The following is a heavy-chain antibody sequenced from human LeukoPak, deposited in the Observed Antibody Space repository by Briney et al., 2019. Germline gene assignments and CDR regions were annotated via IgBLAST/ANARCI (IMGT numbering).Heavy chain of an antibody. CDR3: ARVSRGYSNYYYYYGMDV. D-gene: IGHD5-18*01. J-gene: IGHJ6*02. CDR2: INTDGSST. CDR1: GFTFSSYW. Sequence: PGGSLRLSCSASGFTFSSYWMHWVRQVPGEGLVWVSRINTDGSSTTYAGSVKGRFTISRDNAKNTLYLQMNSLRAEDTAVYYCARVSRGYSNYYYYYGMDVWGQGTTVTVSS. V-gene: IGHV3-74*01.